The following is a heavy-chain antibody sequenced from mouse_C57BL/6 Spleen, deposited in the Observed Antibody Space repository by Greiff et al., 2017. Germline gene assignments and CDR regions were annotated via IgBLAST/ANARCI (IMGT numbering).Heavy chain of an antibody. CDR1: GYTFTDYN. V-gene: IGHV1-22*01. CDR2: INPNYGGT. D-gene: IGHD4-1*01. Sequence: EVQLQQSGPELVKPGASVKMSCKASGYTFTDYNMHWVKQSHGKSLEWIGYINPNYGGTSYNQKFKGKATLTVNKSSSTAYMELLSLTSEDSAVYYCASLGPDAYSYFAVWGTGTTVTVS. J-gene: IGHJ1*03. CDR3: ASLGPDAYSYFAV.